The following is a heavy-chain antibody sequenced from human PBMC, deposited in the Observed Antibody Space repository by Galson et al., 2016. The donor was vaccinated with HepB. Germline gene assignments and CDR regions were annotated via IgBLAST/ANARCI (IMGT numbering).Heavy chain of an antibody. CDR1: GYTFTSYY. D-gene: IGHD3-10*01. Sequence: SVKVSCKASGYTFTSYYMHWVRQAPGQGLEWMGIINPSGGSTSYAQKFQGRVTMTRDTSTSTVYMELSSLRSEDTAVYYCARSVLGFREFVYYYYGMDVWGKGTTVTVSS. J-gene: IGHJ6*04. CDR2: INPSGGST. V-gene: IGHV1-46*03. CDR3: ARSVLGFREFVYYYYGMDV.